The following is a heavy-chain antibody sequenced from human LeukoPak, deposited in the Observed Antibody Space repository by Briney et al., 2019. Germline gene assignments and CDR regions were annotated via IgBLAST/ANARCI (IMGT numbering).Heavy chain of an antibody. Sequence: PGGSLRLSCAASGFTFSSYAMSWVRQAPGKGLEWVSAISGSGGSTYYADSVKGRFTISRDNSKNTLYLQMNSLRAEDTAVYYCARASTRYSSSWYEDYWGQGTLVTVSS. J-gene: IGHJ4*02. CDR1: GFTFSSYA. V-gene: IGHV3-23*01. CDR3: ARASTRYSSSWYEDY. CDR2: ISGSGGST. D-gene: IGHD6-13*01.